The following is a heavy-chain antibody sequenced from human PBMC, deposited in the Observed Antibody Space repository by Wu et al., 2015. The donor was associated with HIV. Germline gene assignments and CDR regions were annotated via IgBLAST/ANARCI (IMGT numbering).Heavy chain of an antibody. Sequence: QVQLEQSGPEVKKPGASVMVSCKASGYSFIDYYMYWVRQAPGQGPEWMGWINSNRGGTKYAQKFQGRITMTRDTAVSTAYLELNTLRSDDTAVYYCARLQSLHGLYSNADYWGQGTLVTVSS. CDR1: GYSFIDYY. CDR3: ARLQSLHGLYSNADY. V-gene: IGHV1-2*02. J-gene: IGHJ4*02. D-gene: IGHD3-10*01. CDR2: INSNRGGT.